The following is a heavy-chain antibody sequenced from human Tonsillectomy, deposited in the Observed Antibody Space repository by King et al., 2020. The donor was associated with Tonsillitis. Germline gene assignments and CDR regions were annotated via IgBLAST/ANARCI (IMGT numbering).Heavy chain of an antibody. CDR1: GFSLSTSGVG. CDR2: IYWNDDK. Sequence: TLKESGPTLVKPTQTLTLTCTFSGFSLSTSGVGVGWIRQPPGKALEWLALIYWNDDKRYSPSLKSRLTITKDTSKNQVVLTMTNMDPVDTATYYRAHRHEYSRSIWFDPWGQGTLVTVSS. J-gene: IGHJ5*02. CDR3: AHRHEYSRSIWFDP. V-gene: IGHV2-5*01. D-gene: IGHD6-6*01.